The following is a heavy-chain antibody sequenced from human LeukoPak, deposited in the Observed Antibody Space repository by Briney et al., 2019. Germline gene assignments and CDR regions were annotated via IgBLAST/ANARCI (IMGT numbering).Heavy chain of an antibody. CDR3: ARDDY. Sequence: GGPLRLFRTASGFPFREYREHCARQVPGKGLAWVSRVNPEGRTTVYAASAESRLTISRDNAQNTLYLQMNSLRAEDTAVYYWARDDYWGQGTLVTVSS. CDR1: GFPFREYR. CDR2: VNPEGRTT. J-gene: IGHJ4*02. V-gene: IGHV3-74*01.